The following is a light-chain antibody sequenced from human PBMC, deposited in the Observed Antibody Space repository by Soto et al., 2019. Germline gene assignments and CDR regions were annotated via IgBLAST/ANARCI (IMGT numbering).Light chain of an antibody. CDR1: SSDVGGYNY. V-gene: IGLV2-14*01. J-gene: IGLJ3*02. CDR3: SSYTTSNTGV. Sequence: QSVLTQPASVSGSPGQSITISCTGTSSDVGGYNYVSWYQQHPGKAPKLMVYEVSYRPSGVSNRFSGSKSGNTASLTISGLQAEDEADYYCSSYTTSNTGVFGGGTKLTVL. CDR2: EVS.